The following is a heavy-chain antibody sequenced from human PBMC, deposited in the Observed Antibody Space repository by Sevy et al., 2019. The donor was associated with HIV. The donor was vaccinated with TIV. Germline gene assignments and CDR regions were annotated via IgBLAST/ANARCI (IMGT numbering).Heavy chain of an antibody. CDR2: INPNSGGT. Sequence: ASVKVSCKASGSIFIDYYMHWVRQAPGQGLEWMGRINPNSGGTNYTQKFQGRVTMTRDTSITTVYLELSSLRSDDTAVYYCVRVSFRNYFDHWGQGTLVTVSS. CDR3: VRVSFRNYFDH. J-gene: IGHJ4*02. CDR1: GSIFIDYY. V-gene: IGHV1-2*06.